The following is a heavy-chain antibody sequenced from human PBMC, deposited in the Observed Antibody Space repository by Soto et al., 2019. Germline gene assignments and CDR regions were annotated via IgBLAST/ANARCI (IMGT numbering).Heavy chain of an antibody. CDR3: ARGEGIAVAVAPYYYYYGMDV. J-gene: IGHJ6*02. D-gene: IGHD6-19*01. CDR2: TYYRSKWYN. CDR1: GDSVSSNSAA. Sequence: PSQTLSLTCAISGDSVSSNSAAWNWIRQSPSRGLEWLGRTYYRSKWYNDYAVSVKSRITINPDTSKNQFSLQLNSVTPEDTAVYYCARGEGIAVAVAPYYYYYGMDVWGQGTTVTV. V-gene: IGHV6-1*01.